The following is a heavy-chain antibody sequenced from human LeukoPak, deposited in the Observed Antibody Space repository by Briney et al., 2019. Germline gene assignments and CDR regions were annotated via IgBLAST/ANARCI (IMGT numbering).Heavy chain of an antibody. CDR3: AKCLDGSGADYFDY. CDR1: GFTFCSYV. CDR2: IRYDGSNK. V-gene: IGHV3-30*02. Sequence: GGSLRVSCAASGFTFCSYVMHWVRHAPGKGLGRGASIRYDGSNKYYADSVKGRFTISRDNSKNKLYLQMNSLSGEGTALYYCAKCLDGSGADYFDYWGQGTLVTVSS. D-gene: IGHD3-10*01. J-gene: IGHJ4*02.